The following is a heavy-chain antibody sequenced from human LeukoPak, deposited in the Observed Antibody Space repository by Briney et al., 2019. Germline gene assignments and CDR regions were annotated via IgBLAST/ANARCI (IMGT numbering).Heavy chain of an antibody. CDR1: GGSISSYY. J-gene: IGHJ4*02. D-gene: IGHD3-3*01. CDR2: IYYSGST. Sequence: SETLSLTCTVSGGSISSYYWGWIRQPPGKWLEWIGSIYYSGSTYYNPSLKSRVTISVDTSKNQFSLKLSSVTAADTAVYYCARDPTYYDFWSGYLRGSFDYWGQGTLVTVSS. V-gene: IGHV4-39*07. CDR3: ARDPTYYDFWSGYLRGSFDY.